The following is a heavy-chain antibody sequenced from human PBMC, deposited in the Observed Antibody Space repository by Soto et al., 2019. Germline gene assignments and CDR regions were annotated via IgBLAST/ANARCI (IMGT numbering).Heavy chain of an antibody. V-gene: IGHV1-2*02. CDR1: GYTFTCYY. Sequence: QVQLVQSGAEVKKPGASVKVSCKASGYTFTCYYMHWVRQAPGQGLEWMGWINPNSGGTNYAQKFQGRVTMTRDTSISTAYMELSRLRSDDTAVYYCARDDCSSTSCLQPYYYGMDVWGQGTTVTVSS. J-gene: IGHJ6*02. CDR3: ARDDCSSTSCLQPYYYGMDV. CDR2: INPNSGGT. D-gene: IGHD2-2*01.